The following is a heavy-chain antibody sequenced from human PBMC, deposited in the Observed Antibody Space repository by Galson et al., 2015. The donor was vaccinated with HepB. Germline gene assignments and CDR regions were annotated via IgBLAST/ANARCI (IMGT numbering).Heavy chain of an antibody. V-gene: IGHV3-23*01. CDR3: AKVPGYSSSWYVDP. CDR1: GFTFTNYA. CDR2: ISGSGGST. D-gene: IGHD6-13*01. Sequence: SLRLSCAASGFTFTNYAMSWVRQAPGKGLEWVSAISGSGGSTYYADSVKGRFTISRDNSKNTLYVQMSSPRGEDTAVYYCAKVPGYSSSWYVDPWGQGTLVTASS. J-gene: IGHJ5*02.